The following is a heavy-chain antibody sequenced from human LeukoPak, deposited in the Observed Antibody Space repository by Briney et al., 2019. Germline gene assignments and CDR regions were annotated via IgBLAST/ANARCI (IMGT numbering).Heavy chain of an antibody. V-gene: IGHV4-59*08. CDR1: GGSISSYY. D-gene: IGHD5-12*01. J-gene: IGHJ4*02. CDR3: ARSDIVATMGIDY. Sequence: SETLSLTCTISGGSISSYYWSWIRQPPGKGLEWIGYIYYSGSTNYNPSLKSRVTISVDTSKNQISLKLSSVTAADTAVYYCARSDIVATMGIDYWGQGTLVTVSS. CDR2: IYYSGST.